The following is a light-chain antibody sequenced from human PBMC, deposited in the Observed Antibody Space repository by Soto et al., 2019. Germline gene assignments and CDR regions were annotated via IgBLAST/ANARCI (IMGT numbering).Light chain of an antibody. J-gene: IGKJ4*01. CDR3: QQYNVWPLT. Sequence: EIVMTQSPATLSVSPGERATLSCRASQSVSSNLAWYQQKPGQTPKLLIYVASTRPTGIPARFSGRGSGTEFTLTISSLQSEDFAVYYCQQYNVWPLTFGGGTKVEFK. V-gene: IGKV3-15*01. CDR1: QSVSSN. CDR2: VAS.